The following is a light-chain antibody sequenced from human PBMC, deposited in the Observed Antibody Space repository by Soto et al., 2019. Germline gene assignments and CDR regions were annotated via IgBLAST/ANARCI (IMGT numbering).Light chain of an antibody. CDR1: QNIRNW. CDR2: DAS. CDR3: QQYGSSTGT. Sequence: DIQMTQSPSTLSASVGDSVTITCRASQNIRNWLAWYQQKPGKAPNPLIYDASSLKSGVPARFSGSGSGTEFTLTISRLEPEDFAVYYCQQYGSSTGTFGQGTKADIK. J-gene: IGKJ1*01. V-gene: IGKV1-5*01.